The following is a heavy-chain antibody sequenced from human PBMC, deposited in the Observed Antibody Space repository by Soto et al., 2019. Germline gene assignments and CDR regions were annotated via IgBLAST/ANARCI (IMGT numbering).Heavy chain of an antibody. V-gene: IGHV1-18*01. J-gene: IGHJ4*02. CDR2: ISAYNGNT. D-gene: IGHD1-26*01. Sequence: ASVKVSCKASGYTFTSYGISRVRQAPGQGLEWMGWISAYNGNTNYAQKFQGRVTMTTDTSTSTAYMELRSLRSDDTAVYYCALVKEGQARESHDYWGQGALVTVSS. CDR1: GYTFTSYG. CDR3: ALVKEGQARESHDY.